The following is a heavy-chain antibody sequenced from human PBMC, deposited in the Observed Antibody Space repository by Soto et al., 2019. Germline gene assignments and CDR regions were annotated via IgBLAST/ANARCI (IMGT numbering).Heavy chain of an antibody. CDR2: IKSKANGETI. CDR1: GFTFSNAW. CDR3: TTGLFFDY. J-gene: IGHJ4*02. V-gene: IGHV3-15*01. D-gene: IGHD2-21*01. Sequence: PGGSLRLSCAGSGFTFSNAWMNWVRQVPGKGLEWVARIKSKANGETIDYTAPVKGRFSISRDDSKNTAYLQMNSLKTEDTAVYYCTTGLFFDYWGQGT.